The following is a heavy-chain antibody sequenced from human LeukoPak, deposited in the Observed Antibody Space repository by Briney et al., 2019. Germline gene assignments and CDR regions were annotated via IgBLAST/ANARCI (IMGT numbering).Heavy chain of an antibody. J-gene: IGHJ5*02. CDR3: ARAAHGSSVDP. CDR2: IHYSGTT. D-gene: IGHD3-10*01. Sequence: PSETLSLTCTVSGGSISSGDYYWSWIRQPPGKGLEWIAYIHYSGTTYSNPSLKSRLTISIDTSKNQFSLKLSSVTAADTAVYYYARAAHGSSVDPCGQGTLVTVSS. CDR1: GGSISSGDYY. V-gene: IGHV4-30-4*01.